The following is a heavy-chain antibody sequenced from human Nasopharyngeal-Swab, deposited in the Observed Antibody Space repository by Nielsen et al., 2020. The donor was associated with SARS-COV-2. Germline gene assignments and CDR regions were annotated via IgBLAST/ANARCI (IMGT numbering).Heavy chain of an antibody. D-gene: IGHD5-12*01. J-gene: IGHJ5*02. CDR3: ANARIGYSGYDFPLGWFDP. Sequence: GRSLRLSCAASGLTFSTYAMTWVRQAPGKGLEWLSTMSGSGSGTYYADSVKGRFTISRDNSKSTLYLQMDSLRAEDTAIYYCANARIGYSGYDFPLGWFDPWGQGTLVSVSS. CDR1: GLTFSTYA. V-gene: IGHV3-23*01. CDR2: MSGSGSGT.